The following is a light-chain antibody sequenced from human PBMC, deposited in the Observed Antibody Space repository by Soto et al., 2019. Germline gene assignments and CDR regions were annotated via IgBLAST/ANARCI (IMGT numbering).Light chain of an antibody. J-gene: IGLJ1*01. CDR3: CSYAGSYTFV. Sequence: QSALTQPRSVSGSPGQSVTISCTGTSSDVGGFNSVSWYQQHPGKAPKLMIYDVNKRPSGVPDRFSGSKSGSTASLTISGLQAEDEAQYYCCSYAGSYTFVFGSGTKVTVL. CDR2: DVN. CDR1: SSDVGGFNS. V-gene: IGLV2-11*01.